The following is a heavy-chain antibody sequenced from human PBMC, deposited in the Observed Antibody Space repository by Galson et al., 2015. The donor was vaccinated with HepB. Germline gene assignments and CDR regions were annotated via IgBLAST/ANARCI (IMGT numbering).Heavy chain of an antibody. V-gene: IGHV3-74*01. J-gene: IGHJ4*02. CDR1: GFTFSNFW. Sequence: SLRLSCAASGFTFSNFWMHWVRQAPGKGLVWVSRINGDGSSTDYADSVRGRLTISRDNAKNTLYLQMNSLRDEDTAVYYCTREGVGDYDFDYWGQGTLVTVSS. CDR2: INGDGSST. CDR3: TREGVGDYDFDY. D-gene: IGHD3-16*01.